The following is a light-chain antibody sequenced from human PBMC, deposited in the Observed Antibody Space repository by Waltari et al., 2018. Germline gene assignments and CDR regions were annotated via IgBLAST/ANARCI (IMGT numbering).Light chain of an antibody. CDR2: AAS. Sequence: DIQMTQSPSSLSASVGDRVTITCRASQSISSYLNWYQQKTGTAPKLLIYAASSLQSGVPSRFRGSGSGTDLTLTISSLQPEDFATYSCQQSYSTPFTFGPGTIVDIK. CDR1: QSISSY. V-gene: IGKV1-39*01. J-gene: IGKJ3*01. CDR3: QQSYSTPFT.